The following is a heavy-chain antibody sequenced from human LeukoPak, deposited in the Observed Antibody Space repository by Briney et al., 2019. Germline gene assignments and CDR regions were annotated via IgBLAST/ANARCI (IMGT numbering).Heavy chain of an antibody. CDR3: AKGSIAAAGKAGSGLSWFDP. V-gene: IGHV3-23*01. CDR2: ISGSGGST. Sequence: QAGGSLRLSCAASGFTFSSYWMHWVRQAPGKGLGWVSAISGSGGSTYYADSVKGRFTISRDSSKNTLYLQMNSLRAEDTAVYYCAKGSIAAAGKAGSGLSWFDPWGQGTLVTVSS. CDR1: GFTFSSYW. D-gene: IGHD6-13*01. J-gene: IGHJ5*02.